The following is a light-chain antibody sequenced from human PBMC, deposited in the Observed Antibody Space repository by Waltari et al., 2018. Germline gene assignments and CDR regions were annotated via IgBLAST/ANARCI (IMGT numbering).Light chain of an antibody. V-gene: IGKV1-17*01. CDR2: YAN. Sequence: DIQMSQSPSSLSASVGDRVTITCRASQGISNSLNWYQQKPGKAPKLLISYANILTSGVPSRFSGSGSGTEFTLIISSLQPEDFATYFCQQGSGYPRTFGLGTKVEI. CDR1: QGISNS. J-gene: IGKJ1*01. CDR3: QQGSGYPRT.